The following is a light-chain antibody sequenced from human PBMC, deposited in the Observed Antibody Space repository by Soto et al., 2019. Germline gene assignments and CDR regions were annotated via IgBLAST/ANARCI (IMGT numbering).Light chain of an antibody. Sequence: QSVLTQPASVSGSPGQSITISCTGTSSDVGSYNLVSWYQHHPGKAPKLMIYEGSKRPSGVSNRFSGSKSGNTASLTISGLQAEDEADYYCCSYAGSYVFGTGTKLTVL. CDR2: EGS. V-gene: IGLV2-23*01. CDR1: SSDVGSYNL. CDR3: CSYAGSYV. J-gene: IGLJ1*01.